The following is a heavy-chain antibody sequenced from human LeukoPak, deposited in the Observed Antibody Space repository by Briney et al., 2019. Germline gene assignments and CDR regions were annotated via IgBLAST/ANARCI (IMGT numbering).Heavy chain of an antibody. V-gene: IGHV3-23*01. D-gene: IGHD5-18*01. CDR3: AKGQIYVDSPTFIYY. CDR2: ISGSGGSK. Sequence: GGSLRLSCAASGFTFSSHVMTWVRQAPGKGLEWLSSISGSGGSKYYAGSVKGRFTISRDNSKNTLYLQMNRLRAEDTAVYYCAKGQIYVDSPTFIYYWGQGTLVTVSS. CDR1: GFTFSSHV. J-gene: IGHJ4*02.